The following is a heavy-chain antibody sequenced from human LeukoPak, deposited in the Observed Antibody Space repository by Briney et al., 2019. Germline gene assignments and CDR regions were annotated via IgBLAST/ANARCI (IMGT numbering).Heavy chain of an antibody. V-gene: IGHV1-18*01. CDR2: ISAYNGNT. D-gene: IGHD4-17*01. J-gene: IGHJ4*02. CDR3: ARGVYDYGDYERGGLDY. Sequence: ASVTVSCKASGYTFTSYGISWVRQAPGQGLEWMGWISAYNGNTNYAQKLQGRVTMTTDTSTSTAYMELRSLRSDDTAVYYCARGVYDYGDYERGGLDYWGQGTLVTVSS. CDR1: GYTFTSYG.